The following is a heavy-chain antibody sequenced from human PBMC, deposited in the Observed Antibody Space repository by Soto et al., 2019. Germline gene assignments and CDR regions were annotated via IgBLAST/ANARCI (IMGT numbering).Heavy chain of an antibody. CDR2: IYHSGST. V-gene: IGHV4-38-2*01. CDR3: ARGKLEATDY. J-gene: IGHJ4*02. Sequence: PSETLSLTCAFSVYSISSGYYWGWIRQPPGKGLEWIGSIYHSGSTYYNPSLKSRVTISVDTSKNQFSLKLSSVTAADTAVYYCARGKLEATDYWGQGTL. CDR1: VYSISSGYY. D-gene: IGHD1-1*01.